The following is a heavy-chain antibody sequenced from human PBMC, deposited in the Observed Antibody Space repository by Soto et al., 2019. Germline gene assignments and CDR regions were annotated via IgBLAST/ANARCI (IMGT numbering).Heavy chain of an antibody. Sequence: SETLSLTCTVSGGSISSGGHYWSWIRQHPGKGLEWIGYIYYSGSTYYNPSLKSRVTISVDTSKNQFSLKLSSVTAADTAVYYCARVGRIVVVPAVPGWFDPWGQGTLVTVPQ. CDR3: ARVGRIVVVPAVPGWFDP. J-gene: IGHJ5*02. V-gene: IGHV4-31*03. CDR1: GGSISSGGHY. D-gene: IGHD2-2*01. CDR2: IYYSGST.